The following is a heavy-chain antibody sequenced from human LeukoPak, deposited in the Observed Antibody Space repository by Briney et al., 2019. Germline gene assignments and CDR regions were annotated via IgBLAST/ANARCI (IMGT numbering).Heavy chain of an antibody. CDR2: IGYTGDST. Sequence: GGSLRLSCAASGFTFSSYAMNWVLQAPGKGLEWVSGIGYTGDSTFYADSVKGRFTVSRDCSKNTLFLHMNSLRAEDTALYYCAKSPTVDAAFDIWGQGTMVTVSS. D-gene: IGHD4-23*01. J-gene: IGHJ3*02. V-gene: IGHV3-23*01. CDR1: GFTFSSYA. CDR3: AKSPTVDAAFDI.